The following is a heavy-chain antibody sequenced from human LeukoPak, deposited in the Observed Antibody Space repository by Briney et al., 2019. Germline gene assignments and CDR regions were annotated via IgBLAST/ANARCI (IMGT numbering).Heavy chain of an antibody. V-gene: IGHV1-24*01. D-gene: IGHD3-10*01. J-gene: IGHJ4*02. CDR3: ATDLYYGSGSYFNDY. CDR1: GYTLTELS. Sequence: ASVKVSCKISGYTLTELSMHWVRQAPGKGLEWMGGFDPEDGETIYAQKFQGRVTMTEDTSTDTAYMELSSLRSEDTAVYYCATDLYYGSGSYFNDYWGQGTLVTVSP. CDR2: FDPEDGET.